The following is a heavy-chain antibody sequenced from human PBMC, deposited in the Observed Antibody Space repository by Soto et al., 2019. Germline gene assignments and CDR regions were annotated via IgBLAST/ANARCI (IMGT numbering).Heavy chain of an antibody. J-gene: IGHJ6*02. D-gene: IGHD1-7*01. V-gene: IGHV4-59*01. CDR2: IYYSGST. CDR1: GGSISSYY. Sequence: PSEPLSLTCTVSGGSISSYYWSWIRQPPGKGLEWIGYIYYSGSTNYNPSLKSRVTISVDTSKNQFSLKLSSVTAADTAVYYCARDLGTGTTFSTSYYYYYGMDVWGQGTTVTV. CDR3: ARDLGTGTTFSTSYYYYYGMDV.